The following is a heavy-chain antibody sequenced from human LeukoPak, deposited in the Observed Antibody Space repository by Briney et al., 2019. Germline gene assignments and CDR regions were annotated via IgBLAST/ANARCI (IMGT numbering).Heavy chain of an antibody. CDR2: MNPNSGNT. CDR3: ARGPIFMVRGVDDAFDI. V-gene: IGHV1-8*02. Sequence: ASVKVSCKASGYTFTGYYMHWVRQAPGQGLEWMGWMNPNSGNTGYAQKFQGRVTMTRNTSISTAYMELSSLRSEDTAVYYCARGPIFMVRGVDDAFDIWGQGTMVTVPS. J-gene: IGHJ3*02. D-gene: IGHD3-10*01. CDR1: GYTFTGYY.